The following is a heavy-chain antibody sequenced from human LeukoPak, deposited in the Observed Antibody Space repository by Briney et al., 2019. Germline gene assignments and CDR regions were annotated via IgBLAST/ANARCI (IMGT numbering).Heavy chain of an antibody. Sequence: PGGSLRLSCAASGFTFSSYAMSWVRYAPGKGLEWVSGIRDTGSSTYYADSAKGRFTISRDNPKNTLYLQMNSLRADDTAIYYCMRESIYCSSSSCYSPYGLGVWGQGTTVTVSS. J-gene: IGHJ6*02. V-gene: IGHV3-23*01. D-gene: IGHD2-2*02. CDR2: IRDTGSST. CDR1: GFTFSSYA. CDR3: MRESIYCSSSSCYSPYGLGV.